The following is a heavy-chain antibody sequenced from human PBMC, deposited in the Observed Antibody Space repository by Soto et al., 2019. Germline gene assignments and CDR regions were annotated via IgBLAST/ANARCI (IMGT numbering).Heavy chain of an antibody. CDR2: IWYDGSNK. CDR1: GFTFSSYG. J-gene: IGHJ4*02. Sequence: GGSLRLSCAASGFTFSSYGMHWVRQAPGKGLEWVAVIWYDGSNKYYADSVKGRFTISRDNSKNTLYLQMNSLRAEDTAVYYCARDGSGYYDRTGFDYWGQGTLVTVSS. D-gene: IGHD3-22*01. CDR3: ARDGSGYYDRTGFDY. V-gene: IGHV3-33*01.